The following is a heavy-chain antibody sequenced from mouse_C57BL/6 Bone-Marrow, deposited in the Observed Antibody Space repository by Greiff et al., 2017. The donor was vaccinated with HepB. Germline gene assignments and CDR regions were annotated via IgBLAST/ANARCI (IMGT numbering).Heavy chain of an antibody. J-gene: IGHJ2*01. CDR1: GYTFTSYW. CDR2: IHPNSGST. V-gene: IGHV1-64*01. Sequence: QVQLKQPGAELVKPGASVKLSCKASGYTFTSYWMHWVKQRPGQGLEWIGMIHPNSGSTNYNEKFKSKATLTVDKSSSTAYMQLSSLTSEDSAVYDCARCGTVVATPIGYWGQGTTLTVSS. D-gene: IGHD1-1*01. CDR3: ARCGTVVATPIGY.